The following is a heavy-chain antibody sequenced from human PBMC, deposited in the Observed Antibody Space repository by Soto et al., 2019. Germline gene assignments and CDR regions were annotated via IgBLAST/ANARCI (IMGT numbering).Heavy chain of an antibody. CDR1: GGTFSSYT. CDR3: ARVQGVAATHWFDP. D-gene: IGHD2-15*01. CDR2: IIPILGIA. V-gene: IGHV1-69*02. Sequence: QVQLVQSGAEVKKPGSSVKVSCKASGGTFSSYTISWVRQAPGQGLEWMGRIIPILGIANYAQKFQGRVTITANKSTSTAYMELSSLRSEDTAVYYCARVQGVAATHWFDPWGQGTLVTVSS. J-gene: IGHJ5*02.